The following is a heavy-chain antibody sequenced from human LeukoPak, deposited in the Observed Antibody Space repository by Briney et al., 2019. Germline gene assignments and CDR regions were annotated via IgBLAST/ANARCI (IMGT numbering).Heavy chain of an antibody. CDR2: IKHDGDEK. J-gene: IGHJ6*03. V-gene: IGHV3-7*04. CDR3: ARARLDIVVVPAARFGDYYYYMDV. D-gene: IGHD2-2*01. CDR1: GFRFSTYW. Sequence: PGGSLRLSCAASGFRFSTYWMNWVRQAPGKGLEWVANIKHDGDEKYYEDSVKGRFTISRDNAKNSLYLQMNSLRAEDTAVYYCARARLDIVVVPAARFGDYYYYMDVWGKGTTVTVSS.